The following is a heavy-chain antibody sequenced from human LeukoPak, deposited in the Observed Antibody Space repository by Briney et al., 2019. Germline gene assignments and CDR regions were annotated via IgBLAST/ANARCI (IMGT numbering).Heavy chain of an antibody. V-gene: IGHV1-69*13. CDR3: ARDRGPVIAYYFDY. D-gene: IGHD3-22*01. CDR2: IIPIFGTA. J-gene: IGHJ4*02. CDR1: GGTFISYA. Sequence: ASVKVSCKASGGTFISYAISWMRQAPGQGLEWMGGIIPIFGTANYAQQFQGRVTITADESTSTAYMELSSLRSEDTAVYYCARDRGPVIAYYFDYWGQGTLVTVSS.